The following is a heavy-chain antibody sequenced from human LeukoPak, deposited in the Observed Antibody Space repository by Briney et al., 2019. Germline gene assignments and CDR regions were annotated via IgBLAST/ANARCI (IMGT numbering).Heavy chain of an antibody. CDR3: ARRVTQDDCFDP. Sequence: SETLSLTCAISGDSVSSNSVTWNWIRQSPSRGLEWLGRTYYRSTWYNDYAVSVRGRITVNPDTSKNQFSLHLNSVTPEDTAVYCCARRVTQDDCFDPWGQGILVTGSS. V-gene: IGHV6-1*01. D-gene: IGHD2-21*02. CDR1: GDSVSSNSVT. CDR2: TYYRSTWYN. J-gene: IGHJ5*02.